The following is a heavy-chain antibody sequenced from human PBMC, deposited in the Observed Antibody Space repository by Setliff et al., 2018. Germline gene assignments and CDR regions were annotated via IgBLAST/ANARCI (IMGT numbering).Heavy chain of an antibody. CDR1: GYTFTSYG. Sequence: ASVKVSCKASGYTFTSYGISWVRQPRGQGLEWMGWINPKSGDIKYAQKFQGRVTITADKSTSTAYMELSSLRSEDTAVYYCARDGDSYGATVDYWGQGTLVTVSS. D-gene: IGHD5-18*01. CDR2: INPKSGDI. CDR3: ARDGDSYGATVDY. J-gene: IGHJ4*02. V-gene: IGHV1-18*01.